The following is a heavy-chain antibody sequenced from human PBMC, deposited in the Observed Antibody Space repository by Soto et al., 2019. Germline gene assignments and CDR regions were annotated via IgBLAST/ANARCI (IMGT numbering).Heavy chain of an antibody. Sequence: ASVKVSCKASGGTFSSYAISWVRQAPGQGLEWMGGIIPIFGTANYAQKFQGRVTITADESTSTAYMELSSLRSEDTAVYYCAGSLRGYSYGLGENGMDVWGQGTTVTVSS. CDR1: GGTFSSYA. V-gene: IGHV1-69*13. J-gene: IGHJ6*02. CDR2: IIPIFGTA. CDR3: AGSLRGYSYGLGENGMDV. D-gene: IGHD5-18*01.